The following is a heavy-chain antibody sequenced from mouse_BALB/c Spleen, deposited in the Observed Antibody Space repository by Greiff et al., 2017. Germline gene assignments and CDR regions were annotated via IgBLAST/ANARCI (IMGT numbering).Heavy chain of an antibody. CDR1: GFTFSSYA. CDR3: ARAYYYGSSPYAMDY. V-gene: IGHV5-9-4*01. Sequence: EVMLVESGGGLVQPGGSLKLSCAASGFTFSSYAMSWVRQSPEKRLEWVAEISSGGSYTYYPDTVTGRFTISRDNAKNTLYLEMSSLRSEDTAMYYCARAYYYGSSPYAMDYWGQGTSVTVSS. J-gene: IGHJ4*01. D-gene: IGHD1-1*01. CDR2: ISSGGSYT.